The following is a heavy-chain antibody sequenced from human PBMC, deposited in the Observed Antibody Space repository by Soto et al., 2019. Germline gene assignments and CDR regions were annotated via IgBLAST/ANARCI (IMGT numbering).Heavy chain of an antibody. V-gene: IGHV4-38-2*02. Sequence: SETLSLTCTVSCDSISSGSYWGWIRQPPGEGPEWIASIYHGGTTFYNPSLKSRISISVDTSKNQFSLRLTSVTAADTATYYCARVHVMVVAGSTFDYWGPGTLVTVS. CDR1: CDSISSGSY. J-gene: IGHJ4*03. CDR2: IYHGGTT. CDR3: ARVHVMVVAGSTFDY. D-gene: IGHD6-19*01.